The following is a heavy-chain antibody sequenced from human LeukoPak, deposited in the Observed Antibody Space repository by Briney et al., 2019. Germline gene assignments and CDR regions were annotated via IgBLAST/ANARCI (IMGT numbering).Heavy chain of an antibody. D-gene: IGHD2-15*01. CDR3: ARQGSVVPDYFDY. CDR1: GYSFTSYW. Sequence: GESLKISCKGSGYSFTSYWIGWVRQMPGKGLEWMGIIYPRDSDTRHSPSFQGQVTISADKSITTAYLQWSSLKASDTAMYFCARQGSVVPDYFDYWGQGALVTVSS. CDR2: IYPRDSDT. V-gene: IGHV5-51*01. J-gene: IGHJ4*02.